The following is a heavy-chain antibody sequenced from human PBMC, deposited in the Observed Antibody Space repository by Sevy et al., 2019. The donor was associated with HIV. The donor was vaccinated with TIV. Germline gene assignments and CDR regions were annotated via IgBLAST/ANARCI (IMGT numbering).Heavy chain of an antibody. V-gene: IGHV3-43*01. J-gene: IGHJ1*01. D-gene: IGHD2-21*02. CDR1: GFTFDDYT. CDR3: AKERNCGRDCLYFQH. Sequence: GGSLRLSCAASGFTFDDYTMHWVRQAPGKGLEWVSLINWNDDDTYYADSVKGRFTISRDNGRNSLYLQMTSLRTEDTALYYCAKERNCGRDCLYFQHWGQGTLVTVSS. CDR2: INWNDDDT.